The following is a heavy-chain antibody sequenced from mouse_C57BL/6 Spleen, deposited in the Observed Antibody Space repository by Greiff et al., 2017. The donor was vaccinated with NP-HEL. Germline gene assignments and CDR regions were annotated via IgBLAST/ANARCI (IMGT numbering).Heavy chain of an antibody. V-gene: IGHV1-50*01. CDR1: GYTFTSYW. D-gene: IGHD3-2*02. Sequence: QVQLQQPGAELVKPGASVKLSCKASGYTFTSYWMQWVKQRPGQGLEWIGEIDPSDSYTNYNQKFKGKATLTVDTSSSTAYMQLSSLTSEDSAVYYCARGVQGRVDYWGQGTSVTVSA. CDR3: ARGVQGRVDY. J-gene: IGHJ4*01. CDR2: IDPSDSYT.